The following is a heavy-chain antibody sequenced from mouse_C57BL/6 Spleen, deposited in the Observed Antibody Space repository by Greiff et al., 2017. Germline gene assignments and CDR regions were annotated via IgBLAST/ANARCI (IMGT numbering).Heavy chain of an antibody. CDR3: ARDGTVVARGYFDV. J-gene: IGHJ1*03. CDR2: IAPSDSYT. V-gene: IGHV1-50*01. Sequence: QVQLQQPGAELVKPGASVKLSCKASGYTFTSYWMQWVKQRPGQGLEWIGEIAPSDSYTNYNQKFKGKATLTVDTSSSTAYMQLSSLTSEDSAVYYCARDGTVVARGYFDVWGTGTTVTVSS. CDR1: GYTFTSYW. D-gene: IGHD1-1*01.